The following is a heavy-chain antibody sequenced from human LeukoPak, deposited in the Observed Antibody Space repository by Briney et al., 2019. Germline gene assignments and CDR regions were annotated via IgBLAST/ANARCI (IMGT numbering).Heavy chain of an antibody. Sequence: GGSLRLSCAASGFSFTSYTMNWVRQAPGKGLEWVGRIKSKTDGGTTDYAAPVKGRFTISRDDSKNTLYLQMNSLKTEDTAVYYCTTGTRPRITGTTQHYWGQGTLVTVSS. CDR2: IKSKTDGGTT. D-gene: IGHD1-20*01. V-gene: IGHV3-15*01. J-gene: IGHJ4*02. CDR3: TTGTRPRITGTTQHY. CDR1: GFSFTSYT.